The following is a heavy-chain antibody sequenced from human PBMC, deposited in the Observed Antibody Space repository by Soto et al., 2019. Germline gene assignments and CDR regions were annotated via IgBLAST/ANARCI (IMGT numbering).Heavy chain of an antibody. CDR1: GFTFSNYA. D-gene: IGHD1-1*01. Sequence: EVQLLESGGGLVQPGGSLRLSCAASGFTFSNYAMNWVRQAPGKGLEWVSAISNSFSDGNTHYADSVKGRFTISRDNDKNTVFLEMNSLRADDTAVYYCAKVFSPERGNYFDYWGQGTLVTVSS. CDR2: ISNSFSDGNT. CDR3: AKVFSPERGNYFDY. V-gene: IGHV3-23*01. J-gene: IGHJ4*02.